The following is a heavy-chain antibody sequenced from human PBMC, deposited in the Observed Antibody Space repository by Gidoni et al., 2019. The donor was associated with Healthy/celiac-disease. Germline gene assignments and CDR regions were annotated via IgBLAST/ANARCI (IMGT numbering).Heavy chain of an antibody. J-gene: IGHJ4*02. CDR3: ARGGGADPDVDY. Sequence: EVQLVESGGGLVKPGGSLRFSCAASGFTFSSYSMNWVRQAPGKGLEWVSSISSSSSYIYYADSVKGRFTISRDNAKNSLYLQMNSLRAEDTAVYYCARGGGADPDVDYWGQGTLVTVSS. D-gene: IGHD3-16*01. V-gene: IGHV3-21*01. CDR1: GFTFSSYS. CDR2: ISSSSSYI.